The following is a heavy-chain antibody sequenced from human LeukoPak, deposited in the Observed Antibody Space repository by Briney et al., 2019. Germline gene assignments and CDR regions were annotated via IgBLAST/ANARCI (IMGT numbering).Heavy chain of an antibody. D-gene: IGHD6-13*01. CDR1: GDSISSSY. Sequence: SETLSLTCTVSGDSISSSYWSWIRQTPGKGLEWIGHIYYSGNTNYNPSLKSRVTISVDTSKKQFSLKLSLVTAADTAVYYCARNGAAAGNYYYYGMDVWGQGTTLTVSS. CDR3: ARNGAAAGNYYYYGMDV. V-gene: IGHV4-59*01. J-gene: IGHJ6*02. CDR2: IYYSGNT.